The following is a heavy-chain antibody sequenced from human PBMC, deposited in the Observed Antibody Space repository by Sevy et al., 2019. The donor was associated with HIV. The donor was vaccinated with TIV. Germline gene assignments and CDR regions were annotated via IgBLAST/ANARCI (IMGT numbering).Heavy chain of an antibody. J-gene: IGHJ4*02. CDR2: LKSDVYGGTV. V-gene: IGHV3-49*04. Sequence: GGSLRLSCTASGFTFGDYCMSWVRQAPGKGLEWVAFLKSDVYGGTVDHAASVRGRFVISSDYSKTIAYLQISDLKTEDTGVYYCTRLKAAQSIFDYWGQGALVTVSS. D-gene: IGHD6-13*01. CDR1: GFTFGDYC. CDR3: TRLKAAQSIFDY.